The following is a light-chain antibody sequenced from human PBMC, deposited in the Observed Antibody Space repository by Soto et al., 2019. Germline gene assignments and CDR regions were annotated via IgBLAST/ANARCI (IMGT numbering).Light chain of an antibody. CDR1: QSISSW. Sequence: DIQMTQSPSTLSASVGDRATITCRASQSISSWLAWYQQKPGKAPKLLIYDASSLESGVPSRFIGSGSGTAFTLTISSLQPDDVATYYCQQYNSYSSNTFGQGTKLEIK. CDR3: QQYNSYSSNT. V-gene: IGKV1-5*01. CDR2: DAS. J-gene: IGKJ2*01.